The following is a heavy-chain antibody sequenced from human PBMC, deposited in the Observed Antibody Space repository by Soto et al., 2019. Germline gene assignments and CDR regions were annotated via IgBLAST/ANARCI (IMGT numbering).Heavy chain of an antibody. CDR2: ISWNSGSI. Sequence: GGSLRLSCAASGFTFDDYAMHWVRQAPGKGLEWVSGISWNSGSIGYADSVKGRFTISRDNAKNSLYLQMNSLRAEDTALYYCAKDGSGWYYFDYWGQGTLVTVSS. D-gene: IGHD6-19*01. CDR1: GFTFDDYA. CDR3: AKDGSGWYYFDY. J-gene: IGHJ4*02. V-gene: IGHV3-9*01.